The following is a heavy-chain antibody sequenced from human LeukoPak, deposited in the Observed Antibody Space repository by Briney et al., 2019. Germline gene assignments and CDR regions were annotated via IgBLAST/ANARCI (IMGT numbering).Heavy chain of an antibody. D-gene: IGHD4-11*01. CDR2: ISPSGNT. J-gene: IGHJ4*02. Sequence: SETLSLTCAVYGGSFTIYSWTWIRQPPGKSLEWVGEISPSGNTQYNPSLKSRVTISLGASKCQFYLKLNSVTAADTAVYYCARRVRSADYRLDYWGQGTLVTVSS. CDR1: GGSFTIYS. V-gene: IGHV4-34*01. CDR3: ARRVRSADYRLDY.